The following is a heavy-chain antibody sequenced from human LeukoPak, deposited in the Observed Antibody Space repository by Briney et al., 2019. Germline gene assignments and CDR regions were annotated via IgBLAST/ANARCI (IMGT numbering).Heavy chain of an antibody. D-gene: IGHD1-1*01. CDR1: GFTFSSYG. CDR2: IRLDGGNK. CDR3: AKDHEYNWNDLLRYNWFDP. V-gene: IGHV3-30*02. J-gene: IGHJ5*02. Sequence: PGGSLRLSCAASGFTFSSYGMHWVRQAPGKGLEWEAFIRLDGGNKYYADSVKGRFTISRNNSKNTLYLQMISLRPEDTAVYYCAKDHEYNWNDLLRYNWFDPWGQGTLVTVSS.